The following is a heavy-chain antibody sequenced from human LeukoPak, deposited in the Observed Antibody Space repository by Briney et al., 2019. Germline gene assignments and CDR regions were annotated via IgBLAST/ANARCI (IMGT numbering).Heavy chain of an antibody. D-gene: IGHD2-15*01. CDR2: INPNSGDT. CDR1: GYTYTVYY. Sequence: GASVKVSCKASGYTYTVYYMYWVRQAPGQGLEWMGRINPNSGDTDYAQSFQGRVTMTRDTSISTAYMELTNLRSDDTAVYYCARGYCSGGTCYLVENWFDPWGQGTLVTVSS. CDR3: ARGYCSGGTCYLVENWFDP. V-gene: IGHV1-2*06. J-gene: IGHJ5*02.